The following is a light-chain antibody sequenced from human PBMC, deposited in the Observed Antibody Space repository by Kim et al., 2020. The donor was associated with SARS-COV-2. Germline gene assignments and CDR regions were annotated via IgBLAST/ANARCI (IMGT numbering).Light chain of an antibody. CDR2: GAS. CDR3: QQYNDWPLLT. CDR1: QSVRSN. J-gene: IGKJ4*01. Sequence: VAPGKRVSLSCRASQSVRSNLAWYQQRPGQAPRLLIYGASTRATDISARFSGSGSGTEFTLTSRSLQSEDFAVYYCQQYNDWPLLTFGGGTKL. V-gene: IGKV3-15*01.